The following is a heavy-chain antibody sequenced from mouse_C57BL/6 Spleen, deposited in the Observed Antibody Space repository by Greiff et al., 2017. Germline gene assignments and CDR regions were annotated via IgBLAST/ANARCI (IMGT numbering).Heavy chain of an antibody. V-gene: IGHV1-80*01. CDR2: IYPGDGDT. Sequence: ESGAELVKPGASVKISCKASGYAFSSYWMNWVQQRPGKGLEWIGQIYPGDGDTNYNGTFKGKATLAADKFSSTAYMQLSSLSSEDSGVYFCAEGLYNNDVRVGDYWGQGTTLTVSS. J-gene: IGHJ2*01. D-gene: IGHD1-3*01. CDR3: AEGLYNNDVRVGDY. CDR1: GYAFSSYW.